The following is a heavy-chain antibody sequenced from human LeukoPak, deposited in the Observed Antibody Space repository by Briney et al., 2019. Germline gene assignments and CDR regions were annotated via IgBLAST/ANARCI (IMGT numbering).Heavy chain of an antibody. D-gene: IGHD3-22*01. J-gene: IGHJ4*02. Sequence: ASVKVSCKTSGYRFLDYFLHWVRQAPGQGLEWVGLINPSGGSTIYAQNFQGRVTLTRDTSTSTVYMELSSLTSEDTAVYYCAKWDDSSGFSLWGQGSLVTVSA. V-gene: IGHV1-46*01. CDR1: GYRFLDYF. CDR3: AKWDDSSGFSL. CDR2: INPSGGST.